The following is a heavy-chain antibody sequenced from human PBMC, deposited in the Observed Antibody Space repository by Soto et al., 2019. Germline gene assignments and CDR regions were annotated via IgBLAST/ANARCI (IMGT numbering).Heavy chain of an antibody. CDR1: GGSISSTDHY. J-gene: IGHJ6*02. D-gene: IGHD2-15*01. V-gene: IGHV4-39*01. CDR3: ARLVFHCLRGSCDDYNFYGLDV. Sequence: QLQESGPGLVKASETLSLTCTVSGGSISSTDHYWGWIRQPPGKGLEWLGSIYYDGSTFHNPSLKRRATISVDTSRNQFSLTLCSVTASETAVYYCARLVFHCLRGSCDDYNFYGLDVWGQGTTVTVSS. CDR2: IYYDGST.